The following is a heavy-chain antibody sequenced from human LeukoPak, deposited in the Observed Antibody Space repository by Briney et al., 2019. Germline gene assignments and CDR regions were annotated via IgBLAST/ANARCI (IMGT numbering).Heavy chain of an antibody. CDR2: IYHSGST. J-gene: IGHJ4*02. V-gene: IGHV4-4*02. CDR3: ARASPDCSSTSCYKGGAYYFDY. D-gene: IGHD2-2*02. CDR1: GGSISSSNW. Sequence: SGTLSLTCAVSGGSISSSNWWSWFRQPPGKGLEWIGEIYHSGSTNYNPSLKSRVTISVDKSKNQFSLKLSSVTAADTAVYYCARASPDCSSTSCYKGGAYYFDYWGQGTLVTVSS.